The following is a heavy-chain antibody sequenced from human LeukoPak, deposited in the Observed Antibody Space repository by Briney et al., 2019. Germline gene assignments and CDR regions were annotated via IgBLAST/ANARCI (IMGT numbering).Heavy chain of an antibody. CDR2: ISAYNGNT. CDR3: ARPAARRWEADY. Sequence: ASVKVSCKASGFTFTSYGISWVRQAPGQGLEWMGWISAYNGNTNYAQKLQGRVTMTTDTSTSTAYMELRSLRSDDTAVYYCARPAARRWEADYWGQGTLVTVSS. J-gene: IGHJ4*02. D-gene: IGHD6-6*01. CDR1: GFTFTSYG. V-gene: IGHV1-18*01.